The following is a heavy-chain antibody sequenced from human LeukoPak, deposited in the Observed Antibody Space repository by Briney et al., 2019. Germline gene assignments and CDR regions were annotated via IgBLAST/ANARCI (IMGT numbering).Heavy chain of an antibody. CDR1: GFTFSSYW. CDR3: ARVLYGGDVFYFQH. D-gene: IGHD4-17*01. Sequence: GGSLRLSCAASGFTFSSYWMSWVRQAPGKGLEWVANIKQDGSEKYYVDSVKGRFTISRDNAKNSLYLQMNSLRAEDTAVYYCARVLYGGDVFYFQHWGQGTLVTVSS. CDR2: IKQDGSEK. J-gene: IGHJ1*01. V-gene: IGHV3-7*01.